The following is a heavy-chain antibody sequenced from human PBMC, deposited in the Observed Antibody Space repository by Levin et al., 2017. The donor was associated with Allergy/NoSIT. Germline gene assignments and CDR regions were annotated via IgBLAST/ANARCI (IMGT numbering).Heavy chain of an antibody. CDR3: AGEPNSPYYYHYGLDV. D-gene: IGHD2/OR15-2a*01. Sequence: KTSETLSLTCTVSGGSISDDSYYWAWVRQPPGKGLEWIGSIYYDGSAYYNPSLKTRLTISVDTSKNQFYLRVNSVTAADTAIYYCAGEPNSPYYYHYGLDVWGQGTTVTVSS. CDR2: IYYDGSA. J-gene: IGHJ6*02. CDR1: GGSISDDSYY. V-gene: IGHV4-39*07.